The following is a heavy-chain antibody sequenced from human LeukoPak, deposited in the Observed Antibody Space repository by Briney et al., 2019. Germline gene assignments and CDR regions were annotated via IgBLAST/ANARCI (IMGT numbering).Heavy chain of an antibody. V-gene: IGHV1-69*02. D-gene: IGHD2-15*01. CDR2: IIPILGIA. J-gene: IGHJ5*02. CDR3: ARGQGVVVKDWFDP. Sequence: SVKVSCKASGGTFSSYTISWVRQAPGQGLEWMGRIIPILGIANYAQKFQGRVTITADESTSTAYMELSSLRSEDTAVYYCARGQGVVVKDWFDPWGQGTLVTVSS. CDR1: GGTFSSYT.